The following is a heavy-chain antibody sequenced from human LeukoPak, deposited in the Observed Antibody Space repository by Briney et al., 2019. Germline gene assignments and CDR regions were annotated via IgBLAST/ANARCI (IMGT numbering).Heavy chain of an antibody. V-gene: IGHV3-23*01. D-gene: IGHD3-22*01. CDR1: GFTFSNHP. J-gene: IGHJ4*02. CDR2: ISAGGGST. Sequence: GGSLRLSCAASGFTFSNHPMSWVRQAPGKGLQWVSVISAGGGSTYYADSVKGRFTISRDNSKNTLYLQMNSLRAEDTAVYYCAKDGFDDCDSSGYSYFHYWGQGTLVTVSS. CDR3: AKDGFDDCDSSGYSYFHY.